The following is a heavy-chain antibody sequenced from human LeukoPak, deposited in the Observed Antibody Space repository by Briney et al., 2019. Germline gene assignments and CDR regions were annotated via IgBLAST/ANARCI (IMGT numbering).Heavy chain of an antibody. J-gene: IGHJ4*02. V-gene: IGHV3-23*01. CDR2: ISGSGDNT. D-gene: IGHD3-22*01. CDR3: AKGSYYDSSGSFYFDY. CDR1: GFTFSSYA. Sequence: PGGSLRLSCAASGFTFSSYAMSWVRQAPGKGLEWVSGISGSGDNTYYADSVKGRFTISRDNSKNTLYEQVNSLGTEDPAAYYCAKGSYYDSSGSFYFDYWGQGTLVTVSS.